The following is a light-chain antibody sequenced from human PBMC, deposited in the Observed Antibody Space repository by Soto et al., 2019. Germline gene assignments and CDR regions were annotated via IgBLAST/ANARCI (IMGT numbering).Light chain of an antibody. CDR3: QQYIDWPPGT. CDR2: DTS. Sequence: EIVVTQSPATLSVSPGERVTLSCRASQSVSSRLAWYQQRPGQAPRLLIYDTSTRAAGISARFSGSGSGTGFTLTISSLQSEDLAVYYCQQYIDWPPGTFGQGTAVEIK. V-gene: IGKV3-15*01. CDR1: QSVSSR. J-gene: IGKJ1*01.